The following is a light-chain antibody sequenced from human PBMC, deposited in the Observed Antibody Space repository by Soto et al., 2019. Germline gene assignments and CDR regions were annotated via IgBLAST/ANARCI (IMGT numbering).Light chain of an antibody. V-gene: IGKV3-20*01. CDR3: QQYGSSPGT. J-gene: IGKJ1*01. CDR2: GAS. Sequence: EIVLTQSPGTVSLSPGERATLSCRASQSVSSSYLAWYQQKPGQAPRLLICGASSRATGIPDTFSGSGSGTDFTLTISRLEPQDFAVYYCQQYGSSPGTFRQGTK. CDR1: QSVSSSY.